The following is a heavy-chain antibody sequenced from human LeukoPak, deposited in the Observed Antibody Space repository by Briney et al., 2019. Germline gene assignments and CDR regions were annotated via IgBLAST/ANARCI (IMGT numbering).Heavy chain of an antibody. CDR2: IYHSGST. Sequence: PSETLSLTCAVSGYSISSGYYWGWIRQPPGKGLEWVGSIYHSGSTYYNPSHKSRVTISVDTSKNQFSLKLSSVTAADTAVYYCARTRREYQLLSFDYWGQGTLVTVSS. CDR1: GYSISSGYY. V-gene: IGHV4-38-2*01. J-gene: IGHJ4*02. D-gene: IGHD2-2*01. CDR3: ARTRREYQLLSFDY.